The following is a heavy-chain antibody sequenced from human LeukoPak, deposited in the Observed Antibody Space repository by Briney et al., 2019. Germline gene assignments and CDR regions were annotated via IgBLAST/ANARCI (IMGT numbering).Heavy chain of an antibody. V-gene: IGHV3-23*01. J-gene: IGHJ3*02. CDR2: IKNSGDNT. Sequence: GGSLRLSCAASRFTFKNYGMSWVRQAPGRGLEWVSFIKNSGDNTYYADSVKGRFTISRDNSKNTLYLQMNSLRAEDTAVYYCAIDREGSDAFDIWGQGTMVTVSS. CDR1: RFTFKNYG. CDR3: AIDREGSDAFDI. D-gene: IGHD1-26*01.